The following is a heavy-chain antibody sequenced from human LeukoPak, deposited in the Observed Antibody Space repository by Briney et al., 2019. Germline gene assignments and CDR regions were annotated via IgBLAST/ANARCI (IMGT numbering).Heavy chain of an antibody. V-gene: IGHV7-4-1*02. Sequence: ASVKVSCKASGYTFTSYAMNWVRQAPGQGLEWMGWINTNTGNPMYAQGFTGRFVFSLDTSVSTAYLQISSLKAEDTAVYYCARGGIYILWFGDSAYNWFDPWGQGTLVTVSS. D-gene: IGHD3-10*01. CDR2: INTNTGNP. J-gene: IGHJ5*02. CDR3: ARGGIYILWFGDSAYNWFDP. CDR1: GYTFTSYA.